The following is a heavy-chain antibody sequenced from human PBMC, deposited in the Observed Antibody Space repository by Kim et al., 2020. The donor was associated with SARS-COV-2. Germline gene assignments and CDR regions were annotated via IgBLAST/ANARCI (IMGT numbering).Heavy chain of an antibody. CDR2: ISYDGSNK. J-gene: IGHJ4*02. D-gene: IGHD3-22*01. V-gene: IGHV3-30*18. CDR1: GFTFSSYG. Sequence: GGSLRLSCAASGFTFSSYGMHWVRQAPGKGLEWVAVISYDGSNKYYADSVKGRFTISRDNSKNTLYLQMNSLRAEDTAVYYCAKGGRNYYDSSGYYEVDYWGQGTLVTVSS. CDR3: AKGGRNYYDSSGYYEVDY.